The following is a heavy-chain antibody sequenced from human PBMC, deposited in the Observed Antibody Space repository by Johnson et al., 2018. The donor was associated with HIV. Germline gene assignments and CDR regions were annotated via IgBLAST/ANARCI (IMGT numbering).Heavy chain of an antibody. V-gene: IGHV3-30*02. Sequence: QVQLVESGGGLVQPGGSLRLSCAASGFTFSSYGMHWVRQALGKGLEWVAFIRYDGNNKYYVDSVKGRFTISRDNSKNTLYLQMNSLRPEDTAVYYCAKERRAPRAFDIWGQGTMVTVSS. CDR2: IRYDGNNK. CDR3: AKERRAPRAFDI. J-gene: IGHJ3*02. CDR1: GFTFSSYG.